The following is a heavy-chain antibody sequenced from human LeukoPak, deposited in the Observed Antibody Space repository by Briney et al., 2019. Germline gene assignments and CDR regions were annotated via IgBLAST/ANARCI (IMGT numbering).Heavy chain of an antibody. CDR3: ARDHIVATTAAFDY. CDR1: GFTFSSYA. J-gene: IGHJ4*02. CDR2: ISYDGSNK. D-gene: IGHD5-12*01. V-gene: IGHV3-30-3*01. Sequence: GSLRLSCAASGFTFSSYAIHWVRQAPGKGLEWVAVISYDGSNKYYADSVKGRFTISRDNSKNTLYLQMNSLRAEDTAVYYCARDHIVATTAAFDYWGQGTLVTVSS.